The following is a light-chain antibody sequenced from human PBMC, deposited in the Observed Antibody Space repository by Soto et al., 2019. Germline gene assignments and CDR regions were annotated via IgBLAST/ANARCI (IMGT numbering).Light chain of an antibody. Sequence: DITLTQSPSSLSASVGDRVSITCQASQDVINYLNWYQQKPGKAPKLLISDASNLETGAPTRLSESESGTHFTLNITNLPPEDFATYFCQQYDDLPLTFGGGTHVE. CDR3: QQYDDLPLT. CDR1: QDVINY. J-gene: IGKJ4*01. CDR2: DAS. V-gene: IGKV1-33*01.